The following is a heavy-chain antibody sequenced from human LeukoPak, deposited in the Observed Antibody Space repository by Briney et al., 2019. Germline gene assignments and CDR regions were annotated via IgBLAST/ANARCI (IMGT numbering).Heavy chain of an antibody. CDR2: ISEFGNDP. CDR3: AKQFVDV. CDR1: GFTFSNYA. D-gene: IGHD5-24*01. Sequence: GGSLRLSCAASGFTFSNYAMNWVRQAPGKGLEWVSSISEFGNDPSYADFVKGRFTISRDDSGNTLYLQMNSLRAEDTAVYYCAKQFVDVWGQGTLVTVSS. J-gene: IGHJ5*02. V-gene: IGHV3-23*01.